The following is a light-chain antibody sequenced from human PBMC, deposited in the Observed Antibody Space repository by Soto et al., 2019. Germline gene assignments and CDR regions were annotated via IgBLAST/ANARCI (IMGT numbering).Light chain of an antibody. CDR2: EVT. Sequence: QSVLTQPPSASGSPGQSVTISCTRTSSDVGGYNYVSWYQQHPGKAPKLMIYEVTKRPSGVPDRFSGSKSGNTASLTVSGLLAEDEADYYCASYAGSNKVFGTGTKVTVL. V-gene: IGLV2-8*01. CDR1: SSDVGGYNY. CDR3: ASYAGSNKV. J-gene: IGLJ1*01.